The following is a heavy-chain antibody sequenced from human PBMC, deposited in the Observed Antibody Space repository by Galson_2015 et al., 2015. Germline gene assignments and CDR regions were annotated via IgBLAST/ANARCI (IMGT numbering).Heavy chain of an antibody. CDR3: TASIGSYEGAFDI. D-gene: IGHD6-19*01. V-gene: IGHV3-15*01. CDR2: IKSKTDGGTT. Sequence: SLRLSCAASGFTVSNAWMSWVRQAPGKGLEWVGRIKSKTDGGTTDYAAPVKGRFTISRDDSKNTLYVQMNSLKTEDTAVYYCTASIGSYEGAFDIWGQGTMVTVSS. CDR1: GFTVSNAW. J-gene: IGHJ3*02.